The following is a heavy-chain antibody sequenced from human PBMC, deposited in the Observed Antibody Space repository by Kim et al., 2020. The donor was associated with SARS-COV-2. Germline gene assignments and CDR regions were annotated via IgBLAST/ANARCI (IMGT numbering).Heavy chain of an antibody. Sequence: SETLSLTCAVYGGSFSGYYWSWIRQPPGKGLEWIGEINHSGSTNYNPSLKSRVTISVDTSKNQFSLKLSSVTAADTAVYYCARALYGSGSYSRYWGQGTLVTVSS. D-gene: IGHD3-10*01. V-gene: IGHV4-34*01. CDR1: GGSFSGYY. J-gene: IGHJ4*02. CDR2: INHSGST. CDR3: ARALYGSGSYSRY.